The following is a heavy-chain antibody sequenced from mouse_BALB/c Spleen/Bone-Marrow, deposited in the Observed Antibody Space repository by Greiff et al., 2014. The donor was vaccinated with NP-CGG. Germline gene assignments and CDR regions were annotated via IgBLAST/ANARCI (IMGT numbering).Heavy chain of an antibody. V-gene: IGHV4-1*02. D-gene: IGHD2-3*01. CDR1: GFDFSGYW. Sequence: VQLQQSGGGLVQPGGSLKLSCAASGFDFSGYWMTWVRQAPGKGLEWIGEINPDSRTINYKPSLKEKFIMSRDNAKNTLYLQMSKVRSEDTALYYCARNGYYGGMTYWGQGTLVTVSA. CDR2: INPDSRTI. J-gene: IGHJ3*01. CDR3: ARNGYYGGMTY.